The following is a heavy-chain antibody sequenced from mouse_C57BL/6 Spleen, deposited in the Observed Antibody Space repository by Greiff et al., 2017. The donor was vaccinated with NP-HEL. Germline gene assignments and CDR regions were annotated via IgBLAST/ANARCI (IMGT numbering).Heavy chain of an antibody. Sequence: VQLQESGPELVKPGASVKISCKASGYSFTSYYIHWVKQRPGQGLEWIGWIYPGSGNTKYNEKFKGKATLTADTSSSTAYMQLSSLTSEDYAVYYCARSEYGNLDYWGQGTTLTVSS. CDR1: GYSFTSYY. V-gene: IGHV1-66*01. CDR2: IYPGSGNT. J-gene: IGHJ2*01. D-gene: IGHD2-1*01. CDR3: ARSEYGNLDY.